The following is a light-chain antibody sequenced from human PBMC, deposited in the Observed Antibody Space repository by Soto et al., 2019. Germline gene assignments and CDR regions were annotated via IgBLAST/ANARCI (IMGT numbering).Light chain of an antibody. Sequence: QSVLTQPRSVSGSPGQTVTISCIGTNSDVGGYDYVSWYQQHPGKAPKLIIHDVSERPSGVPDRFSGSKSGNTASLTISGLQAEDEADYYCCSYAGSYPLYVFGTGTKLTVL. J-gene: IGLJ1*01. V-gene: IGLV2-11*01. CDR1: NSDVGGYDY. CDR2: DVS. CDR3: CSYAGSYPLYV.